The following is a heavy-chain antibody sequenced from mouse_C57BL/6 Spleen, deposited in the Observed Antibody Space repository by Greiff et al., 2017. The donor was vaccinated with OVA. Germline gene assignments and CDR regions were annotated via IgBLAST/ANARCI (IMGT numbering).Heavy chain of an antibody. V-gene: IGHV1-42*01. CDR3: GKGRTYYFDY. Sequence: VQLQQSGPELVKPGASVKISCKASGYSFTGYSMNWVKQSPDKSLEWIGEINPSSGGTTYNQKFKAKATLTVDKSSSTAYLQLKSLTSEDSAVCYCGKGRTYYFDYWGQGTTLTVSA. CDR1: GYSFTGYS. J-gene: IGHJ2*01. CDR2: INPSSGGT.